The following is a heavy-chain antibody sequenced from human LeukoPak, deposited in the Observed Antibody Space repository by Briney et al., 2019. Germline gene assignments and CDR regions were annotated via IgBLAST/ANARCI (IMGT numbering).Heavy chain of an antibody. V-gene: IGHV3-7*01. CDR1: GFTFSSYW. Sequence: GGSLRLSCAASGFTFSSYWMSWVRQAPGKGLEWVANIKQDGSEKYYVDSVKGRFTISRDNAKNSLYLQMNSLRAEDTAVYYCASTVDRFNWNDVDYWGQGTLVTVSS. D-gene: IGHD1-20*01. CDR2: IKQDGSEK. J-gene: IGHJ4*02. CDR3: ASTVDRFNWNDVDY.